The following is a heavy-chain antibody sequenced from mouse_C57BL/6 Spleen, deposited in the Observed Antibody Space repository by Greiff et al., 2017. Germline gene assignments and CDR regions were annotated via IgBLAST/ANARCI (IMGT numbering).Heavy chain of an antibody. CDR2: INPYNGGT. Sequence: EVQLQQSGPVLVKPGASVKMSCKASGYTFPDYYMNWVKQSHGKSLEWIGVINPYNGGTSYNQKFKGKATLTVDKSSSTAYMELNSLTSEDSAVYYCASPYDYDWFAYWGQGTLVTVSA. D-gene: IGHD2-4*01. CDR3: ASPYDYDWFAY. CDR1: GYTFPDYY. J-gene: IGHJ3*01. V-gene: IGHV1-19*01.